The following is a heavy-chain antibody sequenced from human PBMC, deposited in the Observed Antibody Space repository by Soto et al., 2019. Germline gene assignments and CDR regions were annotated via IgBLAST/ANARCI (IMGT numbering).Heavy chain of an antibody. V-gene: IGHV3-23*01. J-gene: IGHJ4*02. D-gene: IGHD1-26*01. Sequence: PGGSLRLSCAASGFTFSSYAMSWVRQAPGKGLEWVSAISGSGGTTYYADSVKGRFTISGDKSKNTLYLQMNSLRAEDTAVYYCASDLYSGTSDYWGQGTLVTVSS. CDR2: ISGSGGTT. CDR1: GFTFSSYA. CDR3: ASDLYSGTSDY.